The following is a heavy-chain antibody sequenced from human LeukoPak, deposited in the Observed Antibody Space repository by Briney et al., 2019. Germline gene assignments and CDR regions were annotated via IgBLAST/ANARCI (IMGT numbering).Heavy chain of an antibody. CDR1: GGSISSYY. CDR3: ARDATPKTY. CDR2: IYYSGST. J-gene: IGHJ4*02. D-gene: IGHD2-2*01. Sequence: SGTLSLTCGVSGGSISSYYWSWIRQPPGKGLEWIGYIYYSGSTNYNPSLKSRVTISVDTSKNQFSLKLSSVTAADTAVYYCARDATPKTYWGQGTLVTVSS. V-gene: IGHV4-59*01.